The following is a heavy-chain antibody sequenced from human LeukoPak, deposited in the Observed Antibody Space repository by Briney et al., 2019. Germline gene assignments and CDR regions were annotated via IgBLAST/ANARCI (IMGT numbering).Heavy chain of an antibody. J-gene: IGHJ3*02. CDR3: AKDRGSSSSRSSAFDI. D-gene: IGHD6-6*01. CDR1: GFTFADYV. Sequence: GGSLRLSCVASGFTFADYVMHWVRPAPGKGLEWVSGISWNSGSIGYADCLKGRFTISRDNAKNSLYLQMNSLRAEDTALYYCAKDRGSSSSRSSAFDIWGQGTMVTVSS. CDR2: ISWNSGSI. V-gene: IGHV3-9*01.